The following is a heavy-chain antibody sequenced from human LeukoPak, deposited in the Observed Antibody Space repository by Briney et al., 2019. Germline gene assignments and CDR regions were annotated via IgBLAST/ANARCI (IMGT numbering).Heavy chain of an antibody. D-gene: IGHD6-6*01. V-gene: IGHV4-4*07. CDR2: IYTSGST. CDR3: ARGQPSIAARPGVGYYYMDV. CDR1: GGSISSYY. Sequence: SETLSLTCTVSGGSISSYYWSWIRQPAGKGLEWIGRIYTSGSTNYNPSLKSRVTISVDTSKNQFSLKLSSVTAADTAVYYCARGQPSIAARPGVGYYYMDVWGKGTTVTVSS. J-gene: IGHJ6*03.